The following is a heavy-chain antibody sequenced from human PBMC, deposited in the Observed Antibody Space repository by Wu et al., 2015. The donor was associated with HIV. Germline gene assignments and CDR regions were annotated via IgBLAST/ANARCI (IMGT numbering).Heavy chain of an antibody. V-gene: IGHV1-69*05. CDR1: GGTFGTYV. CDR2: IIPALGTV. Sequence: QVQLVQSGAEVKKPGSSVKVSCTASGGTFGTYVLNWVRQAPGQGLEWMGRIIPALGTVKYAQNFQGRVTITTDGTDESTNTAYMELSSLKSEDTAVYYCARNTDSVATSLYSLGVWGQGTVVTVSS. CDR3: ARNTDSVATSLYSLGV. D-gene: IGHD5-12*01. J-gene: IGHJ6*02.